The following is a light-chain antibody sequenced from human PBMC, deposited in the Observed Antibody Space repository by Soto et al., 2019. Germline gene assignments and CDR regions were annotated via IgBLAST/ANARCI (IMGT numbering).Light chain of an antibody. CDR2: GAS. CDR1: QSVSSSY. CDR3: EQYART. Sequence: EIVLTQSPGTLSLSPGERATLSCRASQSVSSSYLAWYQQKPGQAPRLLIYGASSRATGITDSFSGSGSGTDFTLTISRREPEDFAVYYYEQYARTFGQGTKVEIK. V-gene: IGKV3-20*01. J-gene: IGKJ1*01.